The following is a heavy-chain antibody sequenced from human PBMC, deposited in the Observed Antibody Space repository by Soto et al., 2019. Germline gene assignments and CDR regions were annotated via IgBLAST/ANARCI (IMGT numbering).Heavy chain of an antibody. CDR2: ISSSSSYI. J-gene: IGHJ3*01. D-gene: IGHD3-22*01. V-gene: IGHV3-21*01. Sequence: GGSLRLSCAASGFTFSSYSMNWVRQAPGKGLEWVSSISSSSSYIYYADSVKGRFTISRDNAKNSLYLQMNSLRAEDTAVYYCASRSDPTYYYDSSGYYYALWGQGTMVTVS. CDR1: GFTFSSYS. CDR3: ASRSDPTYYYDSSGYYYAL.